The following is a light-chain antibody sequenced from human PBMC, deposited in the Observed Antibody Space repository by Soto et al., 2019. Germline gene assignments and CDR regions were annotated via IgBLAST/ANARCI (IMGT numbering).Light chain of an antibody. Sequence: EILMTQSPATLSVSPGERATLSCRASQSVSSNLAWYQQKHGQAPRLLIYGASTRATGIPARFSGSGSGTEFTLTISSMQSEDFAVYYCQQYNNWLITFGQGTRPEIK. CDR3: QQYNNWLIT. CDR2: GAS. V-gene: IGKV3-15*01. CDR1: QSVSSN. J-gene: IGKJ5*01.